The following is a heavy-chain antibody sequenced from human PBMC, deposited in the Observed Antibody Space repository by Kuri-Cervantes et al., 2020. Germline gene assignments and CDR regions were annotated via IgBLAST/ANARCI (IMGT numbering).Heavy chain of an antibody. CDR2: ISWNSGSI. J-gene: IGHJ4*02. Sequence: SLKISCAASGFTFDDYAMHWVRQAPGKGLEWVSGISWNSGSIGYADSVKGRFTISRDNAKNLLYLQMDSLRVEDTAVYYCARGTWGPAYWGQGTLVTVSS. CDR3: ARGTWGPAY. D-gene: IGHD7-27*01. V-gene: IGHV3-9*01. CDR1: GFTFDDYA.